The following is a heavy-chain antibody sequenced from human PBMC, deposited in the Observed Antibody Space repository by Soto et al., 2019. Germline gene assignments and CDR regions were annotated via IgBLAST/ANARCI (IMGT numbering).Heavy chain of an antibody. V-gene: IGHV6-1*01. D-gene: IGHD6-13*01. Sequence: SQTLSLTCAISGDSVSTNSVTWNRIRQSPSRGLEWLGRTYYRSKWFNDYAVSVKGRITINPDNAKNSLYLQMNSLRAEDTAVYYCARHPERIAEIGWFDPWGQGTLVTVSS. CDR2: TYYRSKWFN. CDR3: ARHPERIAEIGWFDP. CDR1: GDSVSTNSVT. J-gene: IGHJ5*02.